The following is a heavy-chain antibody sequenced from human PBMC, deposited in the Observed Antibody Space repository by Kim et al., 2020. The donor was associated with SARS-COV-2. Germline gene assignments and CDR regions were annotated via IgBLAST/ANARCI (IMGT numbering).Heavy chain of an antibody. V-gene: IGHV4-39*07. J-gene: IGHJ5*02. CDR1: GGSISSSSYY. Sequence: SETLSLTCTVSGGSISSSSYYWGWIRQPPGKGLEWIGSIYYSGSTYYNPSLKSRVTISVDTSKNQFSLKLSSVTAADTAVYYCARDLRIAVAGTGWESWFDAWGQGTLVTVSS. CDR3: ARDLRIAVAGTGWESWFDA. CDR2: IYYSGST. D-gene: IGHD6-19*01.